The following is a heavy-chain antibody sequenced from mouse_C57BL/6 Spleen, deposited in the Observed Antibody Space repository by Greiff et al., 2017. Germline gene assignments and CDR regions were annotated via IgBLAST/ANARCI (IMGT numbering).Heavy chain of an antibody. CDR2: IDPSDSET. J-gene: IGHJ1*03. CDR3: ARRESGYFGV. CDR1: GYTFTSYW. V-gene: IGHV1-52*01. Sequence: QVQLQQPGAELVRPGSSVKLSCKASGYTFTSYWMHWVKQRPIQGLEWIGNIDPSDSETHYNQKFKDKATLTVDKSSSTAYMQLSSLPSEDSAVYYCARRESGYFGVWGTGTTVTVSA.